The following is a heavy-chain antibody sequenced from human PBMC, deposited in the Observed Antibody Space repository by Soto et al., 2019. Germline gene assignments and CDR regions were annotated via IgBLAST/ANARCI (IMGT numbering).Heavy chain of an antibody. Sequence: QVQLVQSGAEVREPGASVKVSCKASGYSFTSLDINWVRQTAGQGLEWMGWMQPSTGRTVYAQKFQGRVTMTRDTSINTASMELTTLPSDDTAFYYCALGVSAGVDYWGQGTLVTVSS. D-gene: IGHD1-26*01. CDR3: ALGVSAGVDY. CDR1: GYSFTSLD. CDR2: MQPSTGRT. V-gene: IGHV1-8*01. J-gene: IGHJ4*02.